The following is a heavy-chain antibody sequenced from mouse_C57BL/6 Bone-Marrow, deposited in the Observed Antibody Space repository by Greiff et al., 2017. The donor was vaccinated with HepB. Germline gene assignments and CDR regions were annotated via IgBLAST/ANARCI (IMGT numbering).Heavy chain of an antibody. CDR1: GYAFTNYL. CDR2: INPGSGGT. CDR3: ARGGWLLRYWYFDV. D-gene: IGHD2-3*01. J-gene: IGHJ1*03. Sequence: LQESGAELVRPGTSVKVSCKASGYAFTNYLIEWVKQRPGQGLEWIGVINPGSGGTNYNEKFKGKATLTADKSSSTAYMQLSSLTSGDSAVYFCARGGWLLRYWYFDVWGTGTTVTVSS. V-gene: IGHV1-54*01.